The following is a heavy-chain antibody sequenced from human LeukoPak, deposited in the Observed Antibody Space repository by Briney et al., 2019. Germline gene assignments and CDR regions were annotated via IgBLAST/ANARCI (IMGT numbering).Heavy chain of an antibody. Sequence: GGSLRLSCEASGFTFSSYSMNWVRQAPGKGLEWVSSISSSSSYIYYADSVKGRFTISRDSAKNSLYLQMNSLRAEDTAVYYCARDHTNILEWLLYGDYWGQGTLVTVSS. CDR2: ISSSSSYI. CDR1: GFTFSSYS. CDR3: ARDHTNILEWLLYGDY. J-gene: IGHJ4*02. D-gene: IGHD3-3*01. V-gene: IGHV3-21*01.